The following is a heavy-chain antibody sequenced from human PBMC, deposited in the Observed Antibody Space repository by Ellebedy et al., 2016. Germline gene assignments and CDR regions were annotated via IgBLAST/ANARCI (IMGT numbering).Heavy chain of an antibody. V-gene: IGHV4-4*07. CDR3: ARDMTVTTFRSYYYGMDV. CDR2: IYSSGTT. J-gene: IGHJ6*02. CDR1: GDSITSNY. D-gene: IGHD4-17*01. Sequence: SETLSLTCTVFGDSITSNYWSWIRRPAGRGLEWMGRIYSSGTTNYNPSLNSRVSLSLDTAKNQFSLRLRSVTAADTAVYYCARDMTVTTFRSYYYGMDVWGQGTTVTVSS.